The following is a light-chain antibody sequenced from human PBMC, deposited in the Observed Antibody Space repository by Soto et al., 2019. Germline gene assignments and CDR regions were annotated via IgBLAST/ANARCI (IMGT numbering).Light chain of an antibody. J-gene: IGKJ5*01. CDR2: TAS. CDR3: QQAASFPIP. V-gene: IGKV1-12*01. CDR1: QGVSTW. Sequence: DVQMTQSPSSVSASVGDRVTITFRASQGVSTWLAWYQQKPGKAPNLLIYTASSLQSGVPSRFSGSGSGTDFTLTINGLQPEDFATYYCQQAASFPIPFGQGTRLEIK.